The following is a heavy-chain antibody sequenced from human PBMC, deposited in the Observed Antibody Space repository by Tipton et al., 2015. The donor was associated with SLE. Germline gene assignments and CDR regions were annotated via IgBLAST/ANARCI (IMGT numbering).Heavy chain of an antibody. CDR3: ATREGGFYYFDY. Sequence: TLSLTCTVSGGSISSSRYYWSWIRQPPGKGLEWIGEINHSGSTNYNPSLKSRVTISVDTSKNQFSLKLSSVTAADTAVYYCATREGGFYYFDYWGQGTLVTVSS. D-gene: IGHD5-24*01. CDR2: INHSGST. CDR1: GGSISSSRYY. J-gene: IGHJ4*02. V-gene: IGHV4-39*07.